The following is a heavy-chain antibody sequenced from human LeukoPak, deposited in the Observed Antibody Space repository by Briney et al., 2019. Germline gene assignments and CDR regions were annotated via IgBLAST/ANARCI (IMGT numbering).Heavy chain of an antibody. CDR3: ARRLAYDSRAYYCLDY. Sequence: GESLKISCKDSGYSFTSYWIGWVHQKPGKGLEWMGISFPGDSDTRYSPSFQGQVTISADKSISTAYLQWSSLKASDTAMYYCARRLAYDSRAYYCLDYWGQGTLVTVSS. CDR1: GYSFTSYW. J-gene: IGHJ4*02. CDR2: SFPGDSDT. D-gene: IGHD3-22*01. V-gene: IGHV5-51*07.